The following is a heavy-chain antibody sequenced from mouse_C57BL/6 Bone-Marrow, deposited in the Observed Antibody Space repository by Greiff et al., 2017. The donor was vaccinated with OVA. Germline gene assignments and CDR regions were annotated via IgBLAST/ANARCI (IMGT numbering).Heavy chain of an antibody. CDR3: ARIYYYGSSYYFDY. V-gene: IGHV1-52*01. D-gene: IGHD1-1*01. Sequence: QVQLQQPGAELVRPGSSVKLSCKASGYTFTSYWMHWVKQRPIQGLEWIGNIDPSDSETHYNQKFKDKATLTVDKSSSTAYMQLSSLTSEDSAVYYCARIYYYGSSYYFDYCGQGTTLTVSS. CDR1: GYTFTSYW. J-gene: IGHJ2*01. CDR2: IDPSDSET.